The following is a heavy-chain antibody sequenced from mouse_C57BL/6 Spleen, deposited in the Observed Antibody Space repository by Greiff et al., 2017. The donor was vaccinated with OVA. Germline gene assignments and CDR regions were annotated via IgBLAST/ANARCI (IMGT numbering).Heavy chain of an antibody. CDR2: ISDGGSYT. CDR1: GFTFSSYA. V-gene: IGHV5-4*01. J-gene: IGHJ3*01. Sequence: QRVESGGGLVKPGGSLKLSCAASGFTFSSYAMSWVRQPPEKRLEWVATISDGGSYTYYPDNVKGRFTISRDNAKNNLYLQMSHLKSEDTAMYYCARERQLRSSWFAYWGQGTLVTVSA. CDR3: ARERQLRSSWFAY. D-gene: IGHD3-2*02.